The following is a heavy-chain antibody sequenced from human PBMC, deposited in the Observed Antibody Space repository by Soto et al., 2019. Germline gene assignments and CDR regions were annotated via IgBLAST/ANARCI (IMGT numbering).Heavy chain of an antibody. CDR1: GLTFSTHW. CDR2: INEDGSKK. D-gene: IGHD5-12*01. Sequence: EVQLVESGGGLVQPGGSLRLSCEVSGLTFSTHWMSWVRQAPGKGLEWVANINEDGSKKYYVDSVKGRFTISRDNAEKSLYLQINSLRAEDTAMYYCARDEYGYDHWGQGTLVIVSS. CDR3: ARDEYGYDH. V-gene: IGHV3-7*04. J-gene: IGHJ5*02.